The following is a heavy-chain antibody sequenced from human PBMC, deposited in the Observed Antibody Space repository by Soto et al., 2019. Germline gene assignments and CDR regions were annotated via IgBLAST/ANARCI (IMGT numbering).Heavy chain of an antibody. CDR1: GFTFRSYE. Sequence: GGSLRLSCAASGFTFRSYEMNWVRQAPGKGLEWVSYISDGGSTIYYADSVKGRFTTSRDNAKNSLYLQMNSLGAEDTAVYYCATFPRSSKRGYWGQGTLVTVSS. CDR3: ATFPRSSKRGY. V-gene: IGHV3-48*03. J-gene: IGHJ4*02. D-gene: IGHD4-4*01. CDR2: ISDGGSTI.